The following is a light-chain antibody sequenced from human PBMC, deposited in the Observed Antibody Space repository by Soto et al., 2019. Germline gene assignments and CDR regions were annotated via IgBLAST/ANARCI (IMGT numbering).Light chain of an antibody. Sequence: QSVLTQPPSVSAAPGQTVTISCSGSSSNIGDNYVSWYQQLPGTAPKLLIYDDNKRPSGIPDRFSGSKSGTSATLGITGFQTGDEADYYCGSWDSSLSAYVFGTGTKVTVL. CDR2: DDN. CDR1: SSNIGDNY. J-gene: IGLJ1*01. V-gene: IGLV1-51*01. CDR3: GSWDSSLSAYV.